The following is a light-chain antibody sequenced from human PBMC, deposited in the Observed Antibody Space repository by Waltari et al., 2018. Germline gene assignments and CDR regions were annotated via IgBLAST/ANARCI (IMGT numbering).Light chain of an antibody. CDR1: QGLVSSDGTTY. CDR3: MQGTHWPWT. J-gene: IGKJ1*01. Sequence: DVAMTQSPPSLPVTLGQPASTSCRSTQGLVSSDGTTYFNWFQQRPGQAPRRLLYKVSNRDSGVPARFSGSGSGTDFTLRISRVEAEDVGVYYCMQGTHWPWTFGQGTKVEIK. CDR2: KVS. V-gene: IGKV2-30*01.